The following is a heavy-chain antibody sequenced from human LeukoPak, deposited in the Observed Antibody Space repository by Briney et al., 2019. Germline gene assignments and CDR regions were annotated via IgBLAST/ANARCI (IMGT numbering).Heavy chain of an antibody. CDR2: INPKSGGT. J-gene: IGHJ6*02. D-gene: IGHD2-2*01. CDR1: GYTFSDYY. V-gene: IGHV1-2*02. Sequence: ASVKVSCKASGYTFSDYYIHWVRQAPGQGLEWMGWINPKSGGTKYGQKFQGRVTMTRDTSISTAYMELSRLRSDDTAVYYCARDHCSANSCYEDYYNGLDVWGQGTTVTVSS. CDR3: ARDHCSANSCYEDYYNGLDV.